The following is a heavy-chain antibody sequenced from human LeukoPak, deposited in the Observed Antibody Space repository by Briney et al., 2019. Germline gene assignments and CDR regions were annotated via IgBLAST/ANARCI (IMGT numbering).Heavy chain of an antibody. CDR2: IDPKSGDT. CDR3: ARAGDVITGHYDAFHI. J-gene: IGHJ3*02. Sequence: ASVKVSCEASGYSFSEYYIHWVRQAPGQGLEWIGWIDPKSGDTDSAQDFQGRVTMTRDTSIGTVSLDLSGLISDDTAIYYCARAGDVITGHYDAFHIWGQGTMVTVSS. CDR1: GYSFSEYY. V-gene: IGHV1-2*02. D-gene: IGHD3-22*01.